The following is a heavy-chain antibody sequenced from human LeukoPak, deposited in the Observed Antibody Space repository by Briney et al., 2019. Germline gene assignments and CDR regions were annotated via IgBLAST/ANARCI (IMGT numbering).Heavy chain of an antibody. V-gene: IGHV4-59*01. CDR1: GGSFSGYY. CDR3: ARLVGATTDFAFDI. Sequence: SETLSLTCAVYGGSFSGYYWSWIRQPPGKGLEWIGYIYYSGSTNYNPSLKSRVTISVDTSKNQFSLKLSSVTAADTAVYYCARLVGATTDFAFDIWGQGTMVTVSS. J-gene: IGHJ3*02. D-gene: IGHD1-26*01. CDR2: IYYSGST.